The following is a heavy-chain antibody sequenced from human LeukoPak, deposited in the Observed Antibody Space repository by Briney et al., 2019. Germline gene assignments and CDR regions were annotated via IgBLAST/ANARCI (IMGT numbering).Heavy chain of an antibody. D-gene: IGHD3-10*02. CDR1: GFTFSSYE. CDR3: AELGITMIGGV. V-gene: IGHV3-48*03. CDR2: ISSSGSTI. J-gene: IGHJ6*04. Sequence: GGSLRHPCAASGFTFSSYEMNWVRQAPGKGLEWVSYISSSGSTIYYADSVKGRFTISRDNAKNSLYLQMNSLRAEDTAVYYCAELGITMIGGVWGKGTTVTISS.